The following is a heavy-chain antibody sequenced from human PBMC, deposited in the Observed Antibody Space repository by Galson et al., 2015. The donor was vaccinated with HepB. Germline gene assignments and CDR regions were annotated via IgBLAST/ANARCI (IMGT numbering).Heavy chain of an antibody. Sequence: SLRLSCAASGFTFSSYSMNWVRQAPGKGLEWVSSISSSSSYIYYADSVKGRFTISRDNAKNSLYLQMNSLRAEDTAVYYCARGGELLWFGDLSTWGQGTLVTVSS. CDR2: ISSSSSYI. D-gene: IGHD3-10*01. V-gene: IGHV3-21*01. CDR3: ARGGELLWFGDLST. CDR1: GFTFSSYS. J-gene: IGHJ5*02.